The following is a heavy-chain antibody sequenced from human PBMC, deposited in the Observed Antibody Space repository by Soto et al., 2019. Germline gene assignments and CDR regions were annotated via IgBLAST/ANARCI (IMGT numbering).Heavy chain of an antibody. CDR2: ISSDVVNY. CDR3: ARGGAWTPEGLGY. CDR1: GFSFSNFA. Sequence: QVQLVESGGGVVQPGRSLRLSCAASGFSFSNFAMHWVRQAPGKGLEWMAVISSDVVNYYYAESVKGRFTISRDNSKNILYLQMDSLRTEDTAGYYCARGGAWTPEGLGYWGQGTLVTVSS. J-gene: IGHJ4*02. V-gene: IGHV3-30-3*01. D-gene: IGHD2-15*01.